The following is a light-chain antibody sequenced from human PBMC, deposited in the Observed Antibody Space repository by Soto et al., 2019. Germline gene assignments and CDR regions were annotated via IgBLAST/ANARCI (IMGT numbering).Light chain of an antibody. CDR2: AAS. J-gene: IGKJ1*01. CDR1: QSISSY. V-gene: IGKV1-39*01. Sequence: DIQLTQSPSSLSASVGDRVTITCRASQSISSYLNWYQQKPGKAPKLLIYAASSLQSGVPSRFSGSGSGTDLTLTLSSLQPEDFANYYCQQSYSTPPWTFGQGTKVDIK. CDR3: QQSYSTPPWT.